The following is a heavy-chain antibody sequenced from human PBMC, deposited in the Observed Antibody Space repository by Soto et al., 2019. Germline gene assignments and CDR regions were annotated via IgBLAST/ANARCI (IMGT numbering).Heavy chain of an antibody. CDR1: GFTFSSYG. J-gene: IGHJ6*02. D-gene: IGHD4-17*01. CDR3: AKTNYGEQRYYYYGMDV. V-gene: IGHV3-30*18. CDR2: ISYDGSNK. Sequence: QVQLVESGGGVVQPGRSLRLSCAASGFTFSSYGMHWVRQAPGKGLEWVAVISYDGSNKYYADSVKGRFTISRDNSKNXPYLQMNSLRAEDTAVYYCAKTNYGEQRYYYYGMDVWGQGTTVTVSS.